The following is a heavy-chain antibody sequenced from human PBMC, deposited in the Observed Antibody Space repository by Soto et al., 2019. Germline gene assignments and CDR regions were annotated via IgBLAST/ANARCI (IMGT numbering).Heavy chain of an antibody. CDR3: ARVSSSSAFGMDV. D-gene: IGHD6-6*01. CDR2: IYQTGST. V-gene: IGHV4-4*02. CDR1: GGSISTINW. Sequence: SETLSLTCAVSGGSISTINWWTWVRQPPGKGLDWIGEIYQTGSTSYNPSLESRVTISIDKSKNQFSLKLRSVTAADTAVYYCARVSSSSAFGMDVWGQGNTVTVSS. J-gene: IGHJ6*02.